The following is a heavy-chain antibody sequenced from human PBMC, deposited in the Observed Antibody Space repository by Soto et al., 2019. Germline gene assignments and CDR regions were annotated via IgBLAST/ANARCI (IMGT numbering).Heavy chain of an antibody. Sequence: GSLRLSSAASGFKFSSYDMSWVRQAPGKGLEWVSAICGSSGSTYYADSVKGRFTISRDNSKNTLYLQMNSLRVEDTAIYYCAKLSAGSCYSADDYWGQGTLVTVSS. CDR3: AKLSAGSCYSADDY. D-gene: IGHD2-15*01. CDR2: ICGSSGST. CDR1: GFKFSSYD. V-gene: IGHV3-23*01. J-gene: IGHJ4*02.